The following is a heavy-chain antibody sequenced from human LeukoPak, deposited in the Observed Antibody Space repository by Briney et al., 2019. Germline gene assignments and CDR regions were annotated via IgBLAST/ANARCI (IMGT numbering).Heavy chain of an antibody. Sequence: PGGSLRLSCAASGFTFSSYGMHWVRQAPGKGLEWVAVIWFDGSNKYYADSLKGRFTISRDNSKNTLYLQMNSLRAEDTAVYYCARDWELAPYFDYWGQGTLVTVSS. CDR3: ARDWELAPYFDY. V-gene: IGHV3-33*01. D-gene: IGHD1-26*01. CDR2: IWFDGSNK. J-gene: IGHJ4*02. CDR1: GFTFSSYG.